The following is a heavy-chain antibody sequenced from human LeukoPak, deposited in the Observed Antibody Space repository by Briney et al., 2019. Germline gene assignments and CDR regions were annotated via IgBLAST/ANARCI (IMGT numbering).Heavy chain of an antibody. CDR3: AKVATEWSLYYYYMDV. Sequence: SVKVSCKASGGTFSSYAISWVRQAPGQGLEWMGGIIPIFGTANYAQKFQGRVTITADESTSTAYMELSSLRSEDTALYYCAKVATEWSLYYYYMDVWGKGTTVTVSS. CDR1: GGTFSSYA. CDR2: IIPIFGTA. D-gene: IGHD3-3*01. J-gene: IGHJ6*03. V-gene: IGHV1-69*13.